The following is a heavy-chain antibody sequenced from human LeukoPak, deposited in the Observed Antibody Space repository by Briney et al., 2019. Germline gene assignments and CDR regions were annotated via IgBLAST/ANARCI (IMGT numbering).Heavy chain of an antibody. Sequence: GGSLRLSCAASGFTFSSYAMSWVRQAPGKGLELVSAISGSGGSTYYADSVKGRFTIFRDNSKNTLYLQTHSLRTEATAVYLCSKGAVGATNRFLSFDYWGQGTLVTVSS. D-gene: IGHD1-26*01. CDR1: GFTFSSYA. CDR3: SKGAVGATNRFLSFDY. V-gene: IGHV3-23*01. J-gene: IGHJ4*02. CDR2: ISGSGGST.